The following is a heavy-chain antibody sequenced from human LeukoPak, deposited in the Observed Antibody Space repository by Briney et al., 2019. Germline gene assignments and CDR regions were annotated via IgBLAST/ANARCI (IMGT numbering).Heavy chain of an antibody. J-gene: IGHJ4*02. CDR2: ISYDGSNK. CDR3: AKDGSSSWYLFDY. Sequence: GGSLRLSCAASGFTFSSYGMHWVRQAPGKGLEWVAVISYDGSNKYYADSVKGRFTISRDNSKNTLHLQMNSLRAEDTAVYYCAKDGSSSWYLFDYWGQGTLVTVSS. V-gene: IGHV3-30*18. CDR1: GFTFSSYG. D-gene: IGHD6-13*01.